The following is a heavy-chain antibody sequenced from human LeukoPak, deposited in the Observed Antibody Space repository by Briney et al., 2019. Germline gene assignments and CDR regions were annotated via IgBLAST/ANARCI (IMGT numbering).Heavy chain of an antibody. J-gene: IGHJ4*02. CDR1: GGSFSGYY. D-gene: IGHD3-22*01. CDR2: INHSGST. Sequence: SETLSLTCAVYGGSFSGYYWSWIRQPPGKGLEWIGEINHSGSTNYNPSLKSRVTISVDTSKNQFSLKLSSVTAADTAVYYCARGGGDSSGYYDYWGQGTLVTVSS. V-gene: IGHV4-34*01. CDR3: ARGGGDSSGYYDY.